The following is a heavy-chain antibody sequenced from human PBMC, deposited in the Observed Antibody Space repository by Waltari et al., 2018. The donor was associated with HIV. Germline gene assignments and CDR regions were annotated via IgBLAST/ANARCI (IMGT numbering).Heavy chain of an antibody. Sequence: EVKLVQSGGGLVQPGGSLRLSCAASGVTFRSHAMHWVRRAPGKGLQWVSTISGSGSQTYYAESAKGRFAISRDNSEDTLILQMTRLRVEDTALYFCAKDFDTSGLPYVVIDSWGQGTLVTVSS. D-gene: IGHD3-22*01. CDR2: ISGSGSQT. CDR1: GVTFRSHA. J-gene: IGHJ4*02. CDR3: AKDFDTSGLPYVVIDS. V-gene: IGHV3-23*04.